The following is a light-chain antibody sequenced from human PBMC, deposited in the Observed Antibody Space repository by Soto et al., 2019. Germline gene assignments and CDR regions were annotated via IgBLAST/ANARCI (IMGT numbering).Light chain of an antibody. Sequence: QSVLTLPPSASGTPGQRVTISCSGSSSNIGSKTVNWYQQLPGKAPKLLIYGNDQRPSGVPDRFSGSKSGTSASLAISGLQSEDESLYYCASWDDSLNGPIFGGGTKLTVL. CDR3: ASWDDSLNGPI. V-gene: IGLV1-44*01. CDR2: GND. J-gene: IGLJ2*01. CDR1: SSNIGSKT.